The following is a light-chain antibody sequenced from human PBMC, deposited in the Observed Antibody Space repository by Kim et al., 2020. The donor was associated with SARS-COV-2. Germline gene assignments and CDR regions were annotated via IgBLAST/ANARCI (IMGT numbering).Light chain of an antibody. V-gene: IGKV2-30*02. CDR2: KVS. Sequence: DVVMTQSPRSLPVTLGQPASMSCRSSQSLVHRDGNTYLIWFQQRPDQSPRRLIYKVSIRDSGVPDRFSGSGSGTDFTLKISRVEAEDVGVYYCMYGTHWPPSFTFGGGTKVDIK. CDR1: QSLVHRDGNTY. CDR3: MYGTHWPPSFT. J-gene: IGKJ4*01.